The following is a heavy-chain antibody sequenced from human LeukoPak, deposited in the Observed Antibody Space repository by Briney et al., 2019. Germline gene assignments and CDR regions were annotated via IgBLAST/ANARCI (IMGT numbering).Heavy chain of an antibody. J-gene: IGHJ4*02. CDR2: ISGTGVNT. CDR3: ARDRGFLRYFDY. CDR1: GFTFSSNA. Sequence: GGSLRLSCAASGFTFSSNAMNWVRQAPGKGLEWVSVISGTGVNTYYADSVKGRFSISRDNSKNTLYLQMNSLRAEDTALYFRARDRGFLRYFDYWGQGTLVTVSS. D-gene: IGHD3-10*01. V-gene: IGHV3-23*01.